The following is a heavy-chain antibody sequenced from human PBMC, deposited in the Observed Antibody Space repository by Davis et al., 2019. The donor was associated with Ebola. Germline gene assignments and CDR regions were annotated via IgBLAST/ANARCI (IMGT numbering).Heavy chain of an antibody. CDR3: ARWRKRKTGIPGFDY. D-gene: IGHD3-10*01. CDR2: INHSGST. Sequence: GSLTLSCAVYGGSFSGYYWSWIRQPPGKGLEWIGEINHSGSTNYNQSLRNRVTIFADMSKNQFSLNLTSVTAAETAVYYCARWRKRKTGIPGFDYWGQGTLVTVSS. V-gene: IGHV4-34*01. CDR1: GGSFSGYY. J-gene: IGHJ4*02.